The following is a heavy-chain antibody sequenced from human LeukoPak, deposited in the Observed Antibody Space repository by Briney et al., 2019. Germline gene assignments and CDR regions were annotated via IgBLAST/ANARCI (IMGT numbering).Heavy chain of an antibody. CDR2: ISFDGSNN. CDR3: AKRGVVIRVILVGFHKAAYYFES. D-gene: IGHD3/OR15-3a*01. CDR1: GFTFSTYA. Sequence: GGSLRLSCAASGFTFSTYAMHWVRQAPGKGLEWVAVISFDGSNNYYADSVKGRFTISRDNPKNTLHLQMNSLRAEDTAVYFCAKRGVVIRVILVGFHKAAYYFESWGQGALVTVSS. V-gene: IGHV3-30*04. J-gene: IGHJ4*02.